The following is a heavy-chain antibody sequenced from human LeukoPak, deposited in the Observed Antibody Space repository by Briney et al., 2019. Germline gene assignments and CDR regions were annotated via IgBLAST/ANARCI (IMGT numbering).Heavy chain of an antibody. CDR1: GFTFSSYG. CDR2: IRYDGSNK. J-gene: IGHJ4*02. Sequence: PGGSLRLSCAASGFTFSSYGMHWVRQAPGKGLEWVAFIRYDGSNKYYADSVKGRFTISRDNSKNTLYLQMNSLRPEDTALYYCAKEGSMSSGTRDFDYWGQGSLVTVSS. CDR3: AKEGSMSSGTRDFDY. D-gene: IGHD1-1*01. V-gene: IGHV3-30*02.